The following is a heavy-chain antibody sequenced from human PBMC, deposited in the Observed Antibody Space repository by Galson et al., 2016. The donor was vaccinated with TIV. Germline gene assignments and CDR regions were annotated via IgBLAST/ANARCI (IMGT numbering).Heavy chain of an antibody. J-gene: IGHJ4*02. D-gene: IGHD3-10*01. V-gene: IGHV1-69*08. CDR2: INPIFGTA. Sequence: SVKVSCKASGGSLSTYIISWVRQAPGQGLEWMGSINPIFGTANSAQKFQGRVTITADTSTSTIYMELSSLRSEDTAVYYCARGRGYNFASGSSYFDFWGQGTLVTVSS. CDR3: ARGRGYNFASGSSYFDF. CDR1: GGSLSTYI.